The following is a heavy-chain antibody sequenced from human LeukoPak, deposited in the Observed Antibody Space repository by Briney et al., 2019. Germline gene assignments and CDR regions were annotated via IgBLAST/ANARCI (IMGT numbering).Heavy chain of an antibody. V-gene: IGHV1-2*02. CDR1: GYTFSGYY. J-gene: IGHJ4*02. CDR2: INPNSGDT. D-gene: IGHD4-11*01. Sequence: GASVKVSCKASGYTFSGYYMHWMRQAPGQGLEWMGWINPNSGDTNYAQKLQGRVTMTTDTSTSTAYMELRSLRSDDTAVYYCARVGAYSNLYDYWGQGTLVTVSS. CDR3: ARVGAYSNLYDY.